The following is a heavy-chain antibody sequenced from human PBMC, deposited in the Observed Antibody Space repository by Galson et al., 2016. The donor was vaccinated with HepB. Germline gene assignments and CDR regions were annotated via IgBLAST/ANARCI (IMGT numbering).Heavy chain of an antibody. CDR1: GFIFNNYG. V-gene: IGHV3-33*08. D-gene: IGHD4-17*01. CDR3: ARDRGLLHYYYGMDV. Sequence: SLRLSCATSGFIFNNYGINWVRQAPGKGLEWVAVISYDGNNRHYADAVKGRFTISRDSSTNTVYLQMNSLRADDTAVYFCARDRGLLHYYYGMDVWGQGTTVTVSS. J-gene: IGHJ6*02. CDR2: ISYDGNNR.